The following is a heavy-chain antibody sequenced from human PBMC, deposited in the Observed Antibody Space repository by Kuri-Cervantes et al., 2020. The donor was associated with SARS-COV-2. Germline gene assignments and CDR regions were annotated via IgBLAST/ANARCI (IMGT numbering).Heavy chain of an antibody. CDR1: GCSISSGSYY. Sequence: SETLSLTGTVSGCSISSGSYYWSWIRQPAGKGLEWIGRIYTSGTTNYNPSLKCRVTISVDTSKNQFFLKLSSVTAADTAVYYCAREDWFDPWGQGTLVTVSS. J-gene: IGHJ5*02. CDR3: AREDWFDP. CDR2: IYTSGTT. V-gene: IGHV4-61*02.